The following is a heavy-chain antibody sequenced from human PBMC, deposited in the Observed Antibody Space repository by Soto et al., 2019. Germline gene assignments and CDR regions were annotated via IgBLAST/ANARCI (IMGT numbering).Heavy chain of an antibody. Sequence: EVQVLESGGGLVQPGGSLRLSCAASGFTFSAYAMNWVRQAPGKGLEWVSGIIASGGATYYADSVKGRFTISRDNSKNTLSLQMNSLRAQDTAVYYCAKEDIVGETTIPRNYYYYGMDVWGQGTTVTVSS. J-gene: IGHJ6*02. V-gene: IGHV3-23*01. D-gene: IGHD2-21*02. CDR3: AKEDIVGETTIPRNYYYYGMDV. CDR1: GFTFSAYA. CDR2: IIASGGAT.